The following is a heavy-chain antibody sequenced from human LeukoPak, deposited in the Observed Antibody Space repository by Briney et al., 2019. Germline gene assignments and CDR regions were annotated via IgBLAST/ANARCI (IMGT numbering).Heavy chain of an antibody. CDR2: IKQDGSEK. Sequence: GGSLRLSCAASGFTFSSYWMSWVRQAPGKGLEWVANIKQDGSEKYYVDSVKGRFTISRDNAKNSLYLQMNSLRAADTAVYYCARDGYCSGGSCYAFDPWGQGTLVTVSS. V-gene: IGHV3-7*01. CDR1: GFTFSSYW. D-gene: IGHD2-15*01. CDR3: ARDGYCSGGSCYAFDP. J-gene: IGHJ5*02.